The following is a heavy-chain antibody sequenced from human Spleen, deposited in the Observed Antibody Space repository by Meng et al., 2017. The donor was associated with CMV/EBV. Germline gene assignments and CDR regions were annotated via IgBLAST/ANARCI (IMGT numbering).Heavy chain of an antibody. Sequence: GESLKISCAASGFTFDDYGMNWVRQAPGKGLEWVSVIYSGGSTYYADSVKGRFTISRDNSKNTLYLQMNSLTADDTAVYYCASEDVWGQGTTVTVSS. J-gene: IGHJ6*02. CDR2: IYSGGST. CDR3: ASEDV. CDR1: GFTFDDYG. V-gene: IGHV3-66*02.